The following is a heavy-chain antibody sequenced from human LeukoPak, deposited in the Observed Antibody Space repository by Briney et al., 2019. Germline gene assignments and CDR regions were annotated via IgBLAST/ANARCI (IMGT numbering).Heavy chain of an antibody. J-gene: IGHJ3*02. CDR2: ISRSGSPI. CDR3: ARDKRLSGSSTDDAFDI. Sequence: PGGSLRLSCAASGFTFSSYEMNWVRQAPGKGLEWVSYISRSGSPIYYADSVEGRFTISRDNAKNSLFLQMSSLRAEDTAVYYCARDKRLSGSSTDDAFDIWGQGTVVTVSS. CDR1: GFTFSSYE. V-gene: IGHV3-48*03. D-gene: IGHD1-26*01.